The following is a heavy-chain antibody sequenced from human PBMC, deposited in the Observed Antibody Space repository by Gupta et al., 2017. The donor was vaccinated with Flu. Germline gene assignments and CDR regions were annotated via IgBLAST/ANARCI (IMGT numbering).Heavy chain of an antibody. CDR3: AREVAVADNSYGMDV. D-gene: IGHD6-19*01. Sequence: VRQARGQGLEWVGSLIPVFGRADYAQKFQGRVTITAGDARTTAYMELSSLRSEDTATYYCAREVAVADNSYGMDVWGQGTTVIVSS. CDR2: LIPVFGRA. J-gene: IGHJ6*02. V-gene: IGHV1-69*15.